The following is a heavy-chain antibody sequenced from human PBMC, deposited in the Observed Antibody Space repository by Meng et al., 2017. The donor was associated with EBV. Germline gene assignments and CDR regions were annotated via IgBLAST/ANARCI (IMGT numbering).Heavy chain of an antibody. V-gene: IGHV1-3*01. CDR3: ARGPPVGVPGPGDY. J-gene: IGHJ4*02. D-gene: IGHD2-21*01. CDR1: GYAFTSYI. CDR2: INVGVGYT. Sequence: QVQLVPSGAEVKHPGASVKVSCKASGYAFTSYILHWVRQAPGQRLEWMGWINVGVGYTKYSQKFQGRVTISSDTSATTGYMELSSLRSEDTAVYYCARGPPVGVPGPGDYWGQGTLVTVSS.